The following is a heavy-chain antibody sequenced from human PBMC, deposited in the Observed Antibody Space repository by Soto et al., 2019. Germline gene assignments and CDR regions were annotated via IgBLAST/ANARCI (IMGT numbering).Heavy chain of an antibody. D-gene: IGHD3-10*01. Sequence: GGSLRLSCAASGFTVSSNYMSWVRQAPGKGLEWVSVIYSGGSTYYADSVKGRFTISRDNSKNTLYLQMSSLRAEDTAVYYCGASGRSGYYYGMDVWGQGTTVTVSS. V-gene: IGHV3-53*01. CDR3: GASGRSGYYYGMDV. CDR2: IYSGGST. CDR1: GFTVSSNY. J-gene: IGHJ6*02.